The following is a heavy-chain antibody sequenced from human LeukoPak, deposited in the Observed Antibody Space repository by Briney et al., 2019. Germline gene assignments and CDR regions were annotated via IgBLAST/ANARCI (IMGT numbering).Heavy chain of an antibody. V-gene: IGHV3-21*01. CDR2: ISSSSSYI. Sequence: GGSLRLSCAASGFTFSTYAMSWVRQAPGKGLEWVSSISSSSSYIYYADSVKGRFTISRDNAKNSLYLQMNSLRAEDTAVYYCARVAQGPAALVDYWGQGTLVTVSS. J-gene: IGHJ4*02. D-gene: IGHD2-2*01. CDR3: ARVAQGPAALVDY. CDR1: GFTFSTYA.